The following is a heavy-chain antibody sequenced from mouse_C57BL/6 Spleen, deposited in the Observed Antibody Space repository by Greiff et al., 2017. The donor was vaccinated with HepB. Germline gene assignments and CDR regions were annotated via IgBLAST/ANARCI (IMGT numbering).Heavy chain of an antibody. CDR3: AMRSGYFDY. Sequence: QVQLQQPGAELVKPGASVKLSCKASGYTFTSYWMQWVKQRPGQGLEWIGEIDPSDSYTNYNQKFKGKATLTVDTSSSTAYMQLSSLTSEDSAVYYCAMRSGYFDYWGQGTTLTVSS. V-gene: IGHV1-50*01. D-gene: IGHD3-2*02. CDR2: IDPSDSYT. J-gene: IGHJ2*01. CDR1: GYTFTSYW.